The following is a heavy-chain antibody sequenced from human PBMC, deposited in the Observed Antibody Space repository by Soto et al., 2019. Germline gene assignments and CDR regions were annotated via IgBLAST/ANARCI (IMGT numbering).Heavy chain of an antibody. D-gene: IGHD3-22*01. V-gene: IGHV3-53*01. CDR3: ARGLKARHDDFDI. J-gene: IGHJ3*02. CDR2: IYSDGSI. CDR1: EFTVSNNY. Sequence: GGSLRLSCAPSEFTVSNNYMNWVRQAPGKGLDWVSIIYSDGSIFYADSVKGRFTISRDNSRNTLYLQMDSLRAEDTAVYYCARGLKARHDDFDIWDPGTMVTASS.